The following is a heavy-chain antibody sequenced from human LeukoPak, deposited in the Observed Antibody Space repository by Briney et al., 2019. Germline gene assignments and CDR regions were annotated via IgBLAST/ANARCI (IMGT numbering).Heavy chain of an antibody. D-gene: IGHD6-19*01. J-gene: IGHJ3*02. CDR3: ARVQWLGAFDI. CDR1: GYSLSSGYY. CDR2: IYHSGRT. Sequence: SETLSLTCTVSGYSLSSGYYWGWIRQPPGKGLEWIGSIYHSGRTFYNPSLKSRVTISVDTSKNQFSLKLSSVTAADTAVYYCARVQWLGAFDIWGQGTMVTVSS. V-gene: IGHV4-38-2*02.